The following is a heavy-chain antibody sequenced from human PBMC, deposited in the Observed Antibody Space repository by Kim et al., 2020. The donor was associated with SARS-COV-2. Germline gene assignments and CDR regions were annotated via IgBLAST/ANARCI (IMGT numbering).Heavy chain of an antibody. CDR1: GFTFSSYA. Sequence: GGSLRLSCAASGFTFSSYAMHWVRQAPGKGLEWVAVISYDGSNKYYADSVKGRFTISRDNSKNTLYLQMNSLRAEDTAVYYCASELIAVAGGDFDYWGQGTLVTVSS. V-gene: IGHV3-30-3*01. CDR3: ASELIAVAGGDFDY. D-gene: IGHD6-19*01. CDR2: ISYDGSNK. J-gene: IGHJ4*02.